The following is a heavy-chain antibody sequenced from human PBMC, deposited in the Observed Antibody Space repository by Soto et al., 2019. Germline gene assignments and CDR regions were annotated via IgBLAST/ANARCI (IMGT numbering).Heavy chain of an antibody. CDR1: GFTFSNAW. CDR3: TTDIYSGYDFYYYYYMDV. V-gene: IGHV3-15*01. Sequence: GGSLRLSCAASGFTFSNAWMSWVRQAPGKGLEWVGRIKSKTDGGKTDYAAPVKGRFTISRDDSKNTLYLQMNSLKTEDTAVYYCTTDIYSGYDFYYYYYMDVWGKGTTVTVSS. CDR2: IKSKTDGGKT. D-gene: IGHD5-12*01. J-gene: IGHJ6*03.